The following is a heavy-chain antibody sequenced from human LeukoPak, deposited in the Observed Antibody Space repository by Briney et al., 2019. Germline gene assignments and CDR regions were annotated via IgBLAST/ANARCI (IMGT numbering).Heavy chain of an antibody. J-gene: IGHJ4*02. CDR3: ARALPYSSGWPEDY. CDR1: GGSISSSDYY. Sequence: PSETLSLTCTVSGGSISSSDYYWGWIRQPPGKGLEWIASIYYSGTTHYNPSHQSRVTMSVDTSKNQFSLKLSSVTAADTAVYYCARALPYSSGWPEDYWGQGTLVTVSS. V-gene: IGHV4-39*07. D-gene: IGHD6-19*01. CDR2: IYYSGTT.